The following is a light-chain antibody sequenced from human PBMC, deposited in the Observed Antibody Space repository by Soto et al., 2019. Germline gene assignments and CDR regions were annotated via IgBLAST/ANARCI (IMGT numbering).Light chain of an antibody. CDR2: AAA. J-gene: IGKJ1*01. CDR1: QGISSY. Sequence: DIHLTQSPSILSASVGDRVTITFRASQGISSYLALYQQKPGKAPNLLLYAAASVQRGVPSRISGSGSWAKVTLTISSLQPEDFAAYYCQQYNSFSRTFGQGTKVDIK. V-gene: IGKV1-9*01. CDR3: QQYNSFSRT.